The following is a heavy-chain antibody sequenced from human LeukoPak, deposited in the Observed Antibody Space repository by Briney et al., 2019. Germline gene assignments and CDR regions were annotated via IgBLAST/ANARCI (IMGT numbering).Heavy chain of an antibody. CDR1: GGSISSYY. CDR2: IYYSGST. Sequence: MTSETLSLTCTVSGGSISSYYWSWIRQPPGKGLEWIGYIYYSGSTNYNPSLKSRVTISVDTSKNQFSLKLSSVTAADTAVYYCARRKLHYGDYAYYFDYWGQGTLVTVSS. J-gene: IGHJ4*02. V-gene: IGHV4-59*01. D-gene: IGHD4-17*01. CDR3: ARRKLHYGDYAYYFDY.